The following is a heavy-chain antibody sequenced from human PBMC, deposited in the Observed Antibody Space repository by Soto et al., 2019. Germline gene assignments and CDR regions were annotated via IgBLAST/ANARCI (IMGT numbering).Heavy chain of an antibody. Sequence: QVQLVQSGAEVKKPWSSVKVSCKASGGTFSSYAISWVRQAPGQGLEWMGVIIPIFGTANYAQKFQGRVTITADESTSTAYMELSSLRSEDTAVYYCAKVNRLAYCGGDCYSGAFDIWGQGTMVTVSS. CDR2: IIPIFGTA. CDR3: AKVNRLAYCGGDCYSGAFDI. CDR1: GGTFSSYA. V-gene: IGHV1-69*01. J-gene: IGHJ3*02. D-gene: IGHD2-21*02.